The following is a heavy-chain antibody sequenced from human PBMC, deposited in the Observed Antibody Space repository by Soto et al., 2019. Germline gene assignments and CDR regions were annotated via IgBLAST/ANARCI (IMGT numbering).Heavy chain of an antibody. V-gene: IGHV4-31*03. CDR2: IFYSGST. CDR1: GGSISSGGDY. J-gene: IGHJ6*02. Sequence: QVQLQESGPGLVKPSQPLSLTCTVSGGSISSGGDYWRWIRQHPGKGLEWIGYIFYSGSTYYNPSLKSRVTISVDTSKNQFSLKLSSVTAADTAVYYCARDRGPYGMDVWGQGTTVTVSS. CDR3: ARDRGPYGMDV.